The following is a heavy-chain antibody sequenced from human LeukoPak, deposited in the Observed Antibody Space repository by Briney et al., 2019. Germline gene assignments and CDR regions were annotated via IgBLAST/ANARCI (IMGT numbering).Heavy chain of an antibody. CDR2: ISSSSSYT. Sequence: GGSLRLSCAASGFTFSDYYMSWIRQAPGKGLEWVSYISSSSSYTNYADSVKGRFTISRDNAENSLYLQMNSLRAEDTAVYYCAMLAVDTAMAPGDFFDYWGQGTLVTVSS. CDR3: AMLAVDTAMAPGDFFDY. D-gene: IGHD5-18*01. CDR1: GFTFSDYY. J-gene: IGHJ4*02. V-gene: IGHV3-11*03.